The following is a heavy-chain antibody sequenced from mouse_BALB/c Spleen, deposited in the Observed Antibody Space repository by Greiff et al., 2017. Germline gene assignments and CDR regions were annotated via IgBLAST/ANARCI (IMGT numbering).Heavy chain of an antibody. Sequence: EVMLVESGGGLVQPGGSRKLSCAASGFTFSSFGMHWVRQAPEKGLEWVAYISSGSSTIYYADTVKGRFTISRDNPKNTLFLQMTSLRSEDTAMYYCARTYYGSSGFAYWGQGTLVTVSA. J-gene: IGHJ3*01. CDR1: GFTFSSFG. V-gene: IGHV5-17*02. CDR3: ARTYYGSSGFAY. CDR2: ISSGSSTI. D-gene: IGHD1-1*01.